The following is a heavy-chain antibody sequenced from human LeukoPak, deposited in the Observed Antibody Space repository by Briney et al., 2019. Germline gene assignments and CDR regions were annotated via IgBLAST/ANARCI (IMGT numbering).Heavy chain of an antibody. CDR3: ARESDGDYYYYYYMDV. V-gene: IGHV4-4*07. Sequence: SETLSLTCTVSGGSINNYYWSWIRQPAGKGLEWIGRIYTRGSTNYNPSLKSRVTMSVDTSKNQFSLKLSSVTAADTAVYYCARESDGDYYYYYYMDVWGKGTTVTVSS. J-gene: IGHJ6*03. CDR1: GGSINNYY. D-gene: IGHD4-17*01. CDR2: IYTRGST.